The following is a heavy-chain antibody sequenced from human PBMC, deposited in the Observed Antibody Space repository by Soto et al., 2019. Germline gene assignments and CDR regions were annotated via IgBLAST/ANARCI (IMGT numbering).Heavy chain of an antibody. CDR1: GYTFTSYG. CDR3: AIGQSSGCAFVP. V-gene: IGHV1-18*01. Sequence: ASVKVSCKASGYTFTSYGISWVRQAPGQGLEWVGWISAYNGNTNYAQKLQGRVTMTTDTSTSTAYMELRSLRSDDTAVYYCAIGQSSGCAFVPCGQVFLATVP. J-gene: IGHJ5*02. CDR2: ISAYNGNT. D-gene: IGHD2-21*01.